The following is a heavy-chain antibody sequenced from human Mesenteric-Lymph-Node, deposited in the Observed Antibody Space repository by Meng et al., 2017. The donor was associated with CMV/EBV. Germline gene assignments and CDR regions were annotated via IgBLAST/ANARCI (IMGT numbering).Heavy chain of an antibody. V-gene: IGHV3-7*01. D-gene: IGHD4-11*01. CDR2: INQDGSEK. Sequence: GESLKISCSASRFTFSTHWMSWVRQAPGKGLEWVANINQDGSEKFYVDSVKGRFTISRDNDKNSLFLQMSSLTAEDTAVYYCANAGIYSNYYYYGMDVWGQGTTVTVSS. CDR3: ANAGIYSNYYYYGMDV. CDR1: RFTFSTHW. J-gene: IGHJ6*02.